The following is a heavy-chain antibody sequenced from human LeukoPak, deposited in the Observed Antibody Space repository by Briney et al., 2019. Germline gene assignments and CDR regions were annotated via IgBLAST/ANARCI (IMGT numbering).Heavy chain of an antibody. J-gene: IGHJ4*02. Sequence: GESLKIPCKCSGYSFTSYWIGWVRQMPGKGLEWMGIIYPGDSDTRYTPSFQGQLTISADKSISTAYLQWSSLKAADTAIDYCARLGYCSSTSCHTARGGDYWGQGTLVTVSS. D-gene: IGHD2-2*02. CDR3: ARLGYCSSTSCHTARGGDY. CDR1: GYSFTSYW. V-gene: IGHV5-51*01. CDR2: IYPGDSDT.